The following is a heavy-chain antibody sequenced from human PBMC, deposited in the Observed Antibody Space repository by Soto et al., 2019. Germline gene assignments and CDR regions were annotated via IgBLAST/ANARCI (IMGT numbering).Heavy chain of an antibody. D-gene: IGHD1-26*01. CDR3: AKEFQWELHAFDI. CDR1: GFTFINYA. Sequence: QVQLVESGGGVVQPGRSLRLSCAASGFTFINYAMHWVRQAPGKGLEWVAVISYDGSNKYYADSVKGRFTISRDNSKNTLFLQMNSLRADDTAVYYCAKEFQWELHAFDIWGQGTMVTVSS. J-gene: IGHJ3*02. CDR2: ISYDGSNK. V-gene: IGHV3-30-3*01.